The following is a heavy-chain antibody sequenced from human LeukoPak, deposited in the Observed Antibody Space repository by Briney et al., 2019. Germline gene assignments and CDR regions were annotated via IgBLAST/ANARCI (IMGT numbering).Heavy chain of an antibody. CDR3: ARVGCSSTSGYEGDYYYYGMDV. CDR1: GGSISSYY. D-gene: IGHD2-2*01. V-gene: IGHV4-59*01. Sequence: KPSETLSLTCTVSGGSISSYYWSWIRQPPGKGQEWIGYIYYSGSTNYNPSLKSRVTISVDTSKNQFSLKLSSVTAADTAVYYCARVGCSSTSGYEGDYYYYGMDVWGQGTTVTVSS. CDR2: IYYSGST. J-gene: IGHJ6*02.